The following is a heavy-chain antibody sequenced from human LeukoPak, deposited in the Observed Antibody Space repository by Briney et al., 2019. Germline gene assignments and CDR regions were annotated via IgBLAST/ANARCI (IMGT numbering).Heavy chain of an antibody. D-gene: IGHD3-22*01. J-gene: IGHJ3*02. CDR2: INPNSGGT. CDR1: GYTFTGYY. Sequence: ASVKVSCKASGYTFTGYYMHWVRQAPGQGLEWMGWINPNSGGTNYAQKFQGRVTMARDTSISTAYMELSRLRSDDTAVYYCTNNYDSSGYYAFDIWGQGTMVTVSS. V-gene: IGHV1-2*02. CDR3: TNNYDSSGYYAFDI.